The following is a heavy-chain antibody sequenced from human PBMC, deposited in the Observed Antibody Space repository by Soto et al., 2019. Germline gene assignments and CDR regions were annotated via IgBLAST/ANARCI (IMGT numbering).Heavy chain of an antibody. J-gene: IGHJ4*02. CDR2: IIPIFGTA. CDR1: GGTFSSYA. CDR3: ARGSSSSGFFDY. V-gene: IGHV1-69*13. D-gene: IGHD6-6*01. Sequence: AASVKVSCKASGGTFSSYAISWVRQAPGQGLEWMGGIIPIFGTANYAQKFQGRVTITADESTSTAYMELSSLRSEDTAVYYCARGSSSSGFFDYWGQGTLVTVSS.